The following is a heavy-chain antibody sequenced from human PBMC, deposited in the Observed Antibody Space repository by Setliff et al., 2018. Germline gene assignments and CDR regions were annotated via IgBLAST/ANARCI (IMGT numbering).Heavy chain of an antibody. D-gene: IGHD3-22*01. CDR2: MNPNSGNT. CDR3: ARGSLYYYDSSGYYYSTRNWFDP. J-gene: IGHJ5*02. CDR1: GYTFTSYD. Sequence: ASVKVSCKASGYTFTSYDVNWVRQATGQGLEWMGWMNPNSGNTGYAQKFQGRVTVTRNTSISTAYMELSSLRSEDTAVYYCARGSLYYYDSSGYYYSTRNWFDPWGQGTLVTVSS. V-gene: IGHV1-8*01.